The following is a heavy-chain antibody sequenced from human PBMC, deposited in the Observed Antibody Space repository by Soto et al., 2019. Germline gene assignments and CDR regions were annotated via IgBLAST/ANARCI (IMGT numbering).Heavy chain of an antibody. D-gene: IGHD6-19*01. Sequence: GGSLRLSCAASGFTFSSYSMNWVRQAPGKGLEWVSSISSSSSYIYYADSVKGRFTISRDNAKNSLYLQMNSLRAEDTAVYYCAGAVAGTSDAFDIWGQGTMVTVSS. CDR3: AGAVAGTSDAFDI. CDR2: ISSSSSYI. CDR1: GFTFSSYS. J-gene: IGHJ3*02. V-gene: IGHV3-21*01.